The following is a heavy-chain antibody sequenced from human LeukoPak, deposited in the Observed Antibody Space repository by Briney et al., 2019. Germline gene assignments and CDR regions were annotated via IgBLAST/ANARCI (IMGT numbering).Heavy chain of an antibody. Sequence: SETLSLTCTVSGGSISSYYWSWNRQPAGKGLEWIGHIYTSGSTNYNPSLKSRVTMSVDTSKNQFSLKLSSVTAADTAVYYCAIDRSPEGYFDYWGQGTLVTVSS. V-gene: IGHV4-4*07. CDR2: IYTSGST. CDR3: AIDRSPEGYFDY. J-gene: IGHJ4*02. D-gene: IGHD3-16*02. CDR1: GGSISSYY.